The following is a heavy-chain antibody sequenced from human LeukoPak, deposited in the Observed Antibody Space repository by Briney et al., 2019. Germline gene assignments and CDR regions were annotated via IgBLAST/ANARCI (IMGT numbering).Heavy chain of an antibody. CDR3: ARRVVNNRNWYFNL. V-gene: IGHV5-51*01. CDR1: GYSFTSYW. CDR2: IYPGDSNT. D-gene: IGHD4-23*01. Sequence: GESLKISCKGSGYSFTSYWIGWVRQMPGKGLEWMGIIYPGDSNTRYSPSFQGQVTISADKSINTAYVQWSSLKASDTAMYYCARRVVNNRNWYFNLWGRGTLVTVSS. J-gene: IGHJ2*01.